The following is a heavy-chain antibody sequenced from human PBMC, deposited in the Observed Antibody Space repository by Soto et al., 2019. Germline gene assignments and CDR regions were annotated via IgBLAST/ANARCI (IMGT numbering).Heavy chain of an antibody. D-gene: IGHD3-10*02. CDR3: ARVFRRLPVFYFDL. J-gene: IGHJ4*02. CDR1: GFTVNSDY. V-gene: IGHV3-53*01. CDR2: IYSGETT. Sequence: PGGSLRLSCAASGFTVNSDYMNWVRQTPGKGLEWVASIYSGETTYYADSVRRRFTISRDNSKTSLSLRMFSLRAEDTAMYYCARVFRRLPVFYFDLWGQGALVTVSS.